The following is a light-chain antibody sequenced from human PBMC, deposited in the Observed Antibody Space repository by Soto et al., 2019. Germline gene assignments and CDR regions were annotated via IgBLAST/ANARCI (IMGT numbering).Light chain of an antibody. Sequence: QSALTQPASVSGSPGQSITISCTGTSSDVGGYNYVSWYQQHSGKAPKLMIYEVSNRPSGVSNRFSGSKSGNTASLTISGLQAEDEADYYCSSYTSNSTPYVFGTGTKVTVL. CDR2: EVS. CDR1: SSDVGGYNY. J-gene: IGLJ1*01. CDR3: SSYTSNSTPYV. V-gene: IGLV2-14*01.